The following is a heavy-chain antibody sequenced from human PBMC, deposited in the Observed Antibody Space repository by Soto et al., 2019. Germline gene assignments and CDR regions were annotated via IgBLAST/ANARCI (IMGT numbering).Heavy chain of an antibody. D-gene: IGHD1-26*01. V-gene: IGHV4-59*02. J-gene: IGHJ6*02. CDR2: IYISGNT. Sequence: QVQLQASGPGLVKPSETLSLSCTVSVDSVSSYYWSWIRQLPGRGLEWIGYIYISGNTNYNPSLKSRVSISRDTSKNHFSLSMKSVTAADTAVYYGARGATPYYRGGRDVWGQGTTVTASS. CDR3: ARGATPYYRGGRDV. CDR1: VDSVSSYY.